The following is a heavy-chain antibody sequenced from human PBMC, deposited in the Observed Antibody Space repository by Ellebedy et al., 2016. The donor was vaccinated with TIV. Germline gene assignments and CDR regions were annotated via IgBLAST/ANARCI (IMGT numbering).Heavy chain of an antibody. CDR2: INNHGTVT. Sequence: GESLKIFCATSGFTSSDHWMHWVRQAPGKGLMWVARINNHGTVTDYAGSVKGRFTISRDNAKNTLFLQMNSLRPEDTAIYYCTRDRFYSDSSAIFDPWGQGTPVTVSS. D-gene: IGHD3-22*01. CDR3: TRDRFYSDSSAIFDP. V-gene: IGHV3-74*01. J-gene: IGHJ5*02. CDR1: GFTSSDHW.